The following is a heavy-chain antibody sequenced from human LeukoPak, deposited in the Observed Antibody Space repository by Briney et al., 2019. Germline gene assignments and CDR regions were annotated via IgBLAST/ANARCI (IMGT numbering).Heavy chain of an antibody. Sequence: ASETLSLTCTVSGGSISSYYWSWVRQAPGKGLEWVSAISGSGGSTYYADSVKGRFTISRDNSKNTLYLQMNSLRAEDTAVYYCASSSYLLYFDYWGQGTLVTVPS. CDR1: GGSISSYY. D-gene: IGHD2-21*01. CDR3: ASSSYLLYFDY. CDR2: ISGSGGST. V-gene: IGHV3-23*01. J-gene: IGHJ4*02.